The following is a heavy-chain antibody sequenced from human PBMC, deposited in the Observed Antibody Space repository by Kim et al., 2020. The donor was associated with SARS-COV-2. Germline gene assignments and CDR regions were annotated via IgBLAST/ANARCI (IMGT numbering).Heavy chain of an antibody. CDR3: ARDRKLIAARHDAFDI. CDR1: GYTFTGYY. D-gene: IGHD6-6*01. J-gene: IGHJ3*02. CDR2: INPNSGGT. V-gene: IGHV1-2*02. Sequence: ASVKVSCKASGYTFTGYYMHWVRQAPGQGLEWMGWINPNSGGTNYAQKFQGRVTMTRDTSISTAYMELSRLRSDDTAVYYCARDRKLIAARHDAFDIWGQGTMVTVSS.